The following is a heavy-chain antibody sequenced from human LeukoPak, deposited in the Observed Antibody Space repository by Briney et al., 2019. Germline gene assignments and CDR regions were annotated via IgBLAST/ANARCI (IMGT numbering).Heavy chain of an antibody. J-gene: IGHJ4*02. V-gene: IGHV2-5*02. CDR2: IYWDDDK. CDR1: GFSLSTSGVG. Sequence: SGPTLVKPTQTLTLTCTFSGFSLSTSGVGVGWIRQPPGKALEWLAVIYWDDDKRYSPSLKGRLTITKDTSKNQVVLTMTNMDPVDTATYYCAHTTTITAGDYWGQGTLVTVSS. D-gene: IGHD4-11*01. CDR3: AHTTTITAGDY.